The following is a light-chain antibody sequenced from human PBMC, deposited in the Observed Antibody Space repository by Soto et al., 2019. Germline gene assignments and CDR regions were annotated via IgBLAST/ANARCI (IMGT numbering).Light chain of an antibody. Sequence: DIQMTQSPSSLSASVGDRVTITCRASQNIRNYLNWYQQKPGEAPKLLISAVSSLETGVPSRFSGSGSGTDFTLTITSLQPEDFATYYCQQSYSTPWTFGQGTKVDIK. J-gene: IGKJ1*01. CDR2: AVS. V-gene: IGKV1-39*01. CDR1: QNIRNY. CDR3: QQSYSTPWT.